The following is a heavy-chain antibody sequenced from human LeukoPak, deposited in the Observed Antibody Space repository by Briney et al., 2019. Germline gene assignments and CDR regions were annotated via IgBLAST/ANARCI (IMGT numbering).Heavy chain of an antibody. V-gene: IGHV4-31*03. J-gene: IGHJ4*02. D-gene: IGHD3-10*01. CDR2: IYYSGST. CDR1: GGSISRGGYY. Sequence: SQTLSLTCTLSGGSISRGGYYWSWLRHHPGKGLEGIGYIYYSGSTYYNPSLKSRVTISVDTSKNQFSLKLSSVTAADAAVYYCAREFMVRGLAYFDYWGKENLDSVFS. CDR3: AREFMVRGLAYFDY.